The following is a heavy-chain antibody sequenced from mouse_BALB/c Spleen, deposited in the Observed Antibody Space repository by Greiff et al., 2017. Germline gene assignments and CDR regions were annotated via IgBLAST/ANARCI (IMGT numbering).Heavy chain of an antibody. J-gene: IGHJ3*01. CDR1: GYAFSSYW. CDR2: IYPGDGDT. V-gene: IGHV1-80*01. Sequence: QVQLKQSGAELVRPGSSVKISCKASGYAFSSYWMNWVKQRPGQGLEWIGQIYPGDGDTNYNGKFKGKATLTADKSSSTAYMQLSSLTSEDSAVYFCARHAWFAYWGQGTLVTVSA. CDR3: ARHAWFAY.